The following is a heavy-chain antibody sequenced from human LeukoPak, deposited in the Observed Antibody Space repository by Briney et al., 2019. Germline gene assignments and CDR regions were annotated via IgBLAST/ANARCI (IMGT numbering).Heavy chain of an antibody. V-gene: IGHV4-34*01. D-gene: IGHD3-22*01. CDR3: LKDQHRSSSYYYFFC. CDR2: INHSGST. Sequence: SETLSLTCAVSGGSLSSYRWSWIRQPPGKGLEWVADINHSGSTKYNPSLERRVTISVDTSKKQLSLKLSSLTAADTTVVYYLKDQHRSSSYYYFFCWGEGALVTAS. CDR1: GGSLSSYR. J-gene: IGHJ4*02.